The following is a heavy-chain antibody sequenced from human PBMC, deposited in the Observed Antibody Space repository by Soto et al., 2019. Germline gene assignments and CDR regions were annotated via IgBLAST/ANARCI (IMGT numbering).Heavy chain of an antibody. D-gene: IGHD3-16*02. CDR3: AKSGGTGDYIWGSYRFDY. V-gene: IGHV3-9*01. J-gene: IGHJ4*02. CDR2: ISWNSGSI. Sequence: GGSLRLSCAASGFTFDDYAMHWVRQAPGKGLEWVSGISWNSGSIGYADSVKGRFTISRDNAKNSLYLQMNSLRAEDTALYYCAKSGGTGDYIWGSYRFDYWGQGTLVTVS. CDR1: GFTFDDYA.